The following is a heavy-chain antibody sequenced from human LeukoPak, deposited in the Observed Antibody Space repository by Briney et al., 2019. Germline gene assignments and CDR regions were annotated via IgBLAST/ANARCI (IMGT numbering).Heavy chain of an antibody. CDR3: ARHYDILTGYYGGAFDI. D-gene: IGHD3-9*01. V-gene: IGHV3-73*01. CDR1: GFTFSGSA. CDR2: IRSKANSYAT. Sequence: GGSLRLSCAASGFTFSGSAMHWVRQASGKGLEWVGRIRSKANSYATAYAASVKGRFTISRDDSKNTAYLQMNSLKTEDTAVYYCARHYDILTGYYGGAFDIWGQGTMVTVSS. J-gene: IGHJ3*02.